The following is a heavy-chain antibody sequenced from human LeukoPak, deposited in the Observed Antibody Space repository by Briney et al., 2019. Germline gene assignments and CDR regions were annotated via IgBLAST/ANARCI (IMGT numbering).Heavy chain of an antibody. CDR2: ISGSGSST. V-gene: IGHV3-23*01. Sequence: GGSLRLSCAASGFTFSSYAMSWVPQAPGKGLEWVSTISGSGSSTYYAESVKGRITISRDNSKNTLYLQMNSLRAEDTAVYYCAKVPQMQRFDPWGQGTLVTVSS. CDR1: GFTFSSYA. J-gene: IGHJ5*02. CDR3: AKVPQMQRFDP.